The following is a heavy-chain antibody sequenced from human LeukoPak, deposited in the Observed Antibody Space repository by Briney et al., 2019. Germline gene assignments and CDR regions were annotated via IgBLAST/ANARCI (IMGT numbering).Heavy chain of an antibody. Sequence: SETLSLICTVSGGSISDYYWGWIRQPPGKGLEWIGSIYYSGSTYYNPSLKSRVTISVDTSKNQFSLKLSSVTAADTAVYYCARGRMVRGVITKRFFDYWGQGTLVTVSS. V-gene: IGHV4-39*07. CDR1: GGSISDYY. CDR3: ARGRMVRGVITKRFFDY. CDR2: IYYSGST. D-gene: IGHD3-10*01. J-gene: IGHJ4*02.